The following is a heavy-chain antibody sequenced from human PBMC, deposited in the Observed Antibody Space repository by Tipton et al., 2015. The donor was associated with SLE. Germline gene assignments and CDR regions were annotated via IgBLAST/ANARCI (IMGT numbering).Heavy chain of an antibody. D-gene: IGHD2-8*01. V-gene: IGHV4-59*11. CDR2: ISDSGIT. CDR3: ARVLGSRYCTNGVCTSPYYFYYYMDV. Sequence: TPSLTCSVSGASISSHYWTWIRQPPGKGLEWIGYISDSGITNYNPSLKSRVAISIDTSKNQFSLNLSSVTAADTALYYCARVLGSRYCTNGVCTSPYYFYYYMDVWGRGTSVTVSS. CDR1: GASISSHY. J-gene: IGHJ6*03.